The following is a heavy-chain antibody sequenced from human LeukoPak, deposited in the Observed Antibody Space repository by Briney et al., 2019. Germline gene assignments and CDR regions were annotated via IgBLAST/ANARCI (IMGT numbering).Heavy chain of an antibody. CDR3: ARDQNGDYFDY. CDR1: GGSISSGGYY. V-gene: IGHV4-31*03. Sequence: SETLSLTCTVSGGSISSGGYYWSWIRQHPGKGLEWIGYIYYSGSTYYNPSPKSRVTISVDTSKNQFSLKLSSVTAADTAVYYCARDQNGDYFDYWGQGTLVTVSS. D-gene: IGHD4-17*01. J-gene: IGHJ4*02. CDR2: IYYSGST.